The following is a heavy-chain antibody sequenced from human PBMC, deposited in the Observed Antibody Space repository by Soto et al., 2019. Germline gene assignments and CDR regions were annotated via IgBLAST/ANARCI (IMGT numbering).Heavy chain of an antibody. CDR1: GYTFTSYD. CDR2: MNPNSGNT. Sequence: ASVKVSCKASGYTFTSYDINWVRQATGQGLEWMGWMNPNSGNTGYAQKFQGRVTMTRNTSMSTAYMELSSLRSEDTAVYYCAKIDFWSGYYTFDYWGQGTLVTVSS. CDR3: AKIDFWSGYYTFDY. V-gene: IGHV1-8*01. D-gene: IGHD3-3*01. J-gene: IGHJ4*02.